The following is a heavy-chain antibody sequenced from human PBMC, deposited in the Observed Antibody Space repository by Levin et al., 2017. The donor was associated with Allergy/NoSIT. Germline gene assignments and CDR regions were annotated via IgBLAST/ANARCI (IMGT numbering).Heavy chain of an antibody. CDR1: GFTFSNAW. J-gene: IGHJ1*01. CDR3: TLFDLNETEYFQH. CDR2: IKSKTDGGTT. Sequence: PGGSLRLSCAASGFTFSNAWMSWVRQAPGKGLEWVGRIKSKTDGGTTDYAAPVKGRFTISRDDSKNTLYLQMNSLKTEDTAVYYCTLFDLNETEYFQHWGQGTLVTVSS. V-gene: IGHV3-15*01. D-gene: IGHD3-10*02.